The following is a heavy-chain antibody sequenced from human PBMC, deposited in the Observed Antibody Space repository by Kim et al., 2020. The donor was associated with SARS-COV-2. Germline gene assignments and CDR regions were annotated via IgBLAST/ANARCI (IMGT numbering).Heavy chain of an antibody. D-gene: IGHD2-2*01. CDR1: GYTFTSYG. V-gene: IGHV1-18*01. CDR3: AREGYCSSTSCDYYGMDV. CDR2: ISAYNGNT. J-gene: IGHJ6*02. Sequence: ASVKVSCKASGYTFTSYGISWVRQAPGQGLEWMGWISAYNGNTNYAQKLQGRVTMTTDTSTSTAYMELRSLRSDDTAVYYCAREGYCSSTSCDYYGMDVWGQGTTVTVSS.